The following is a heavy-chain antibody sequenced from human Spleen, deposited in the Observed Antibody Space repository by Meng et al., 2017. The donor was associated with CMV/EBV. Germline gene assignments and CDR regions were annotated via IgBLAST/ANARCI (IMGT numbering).Heavy chain of an antibody. CDR2: IRYDGSNK. CDR1: GFTFSTSN. Sequence: GESLKISCATSGFTFSTSNVHWVRQAPGKGLEWVAFIRYDGSNKYYADSVKGRFTISRDNSKNRLYLQMNSLRPEDTAMYYCATYWSADYWGQGTLVTVSS. D-gene: IGHD1-1*01. CDR3: ATYWSADY. J-gene: IGHJ4*02. V-gene: IGHV3-30*02.